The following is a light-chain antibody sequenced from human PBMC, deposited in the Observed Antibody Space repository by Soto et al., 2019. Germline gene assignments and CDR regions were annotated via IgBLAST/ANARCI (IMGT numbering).Light chain of an antibody. J-gene: IGKJ5*01. Sequence: ASQSIRRWVAWYKQKQGKDTKLRIYDASSLESVVPSRVSGRGLGTDVTSTISSLQTEDSAIDYCQPADAFTITFGQGTRLE. CDR1: QSIRRW. CDR2: DAS. CDR3: QPADAFTIT. V-gene: IGKV1D-12*01.